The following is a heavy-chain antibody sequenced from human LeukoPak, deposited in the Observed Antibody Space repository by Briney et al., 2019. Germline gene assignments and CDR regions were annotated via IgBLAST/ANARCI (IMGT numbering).Heavy chain of an antibody. CDR2: ISSSSSTI. D-gene: IGHD5-12*01. V-gene: IGHV3-48*02. CDR1: GFTFSSYS. J-gene: IGHJ4*02. Sequence: GGSLRLSCAASGFTFSSYSMNWVRQAPGKGLEWVSYISSSSSTIYYADSVKGRFTISRDNAKNSLYLQMNSLRDEDTAVYYCARDSFPRGYSGHPEDFDYWGQGTLVTVSS. CDR3: ARDSFPRGYSGHPEDFDY.